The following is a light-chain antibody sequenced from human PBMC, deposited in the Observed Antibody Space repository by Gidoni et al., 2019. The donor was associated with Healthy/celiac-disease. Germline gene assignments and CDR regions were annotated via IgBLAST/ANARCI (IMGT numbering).Light chain of an antibody. Sequence: DNKMKQSPSSLSASVGDRVTITCRASQSISNYFGWYQQKPGKVPKLLIYAASTLQSGVPSRFSGSGSGTDFTLTISSLQPEDVATYYCQKYNSAPLTFGQGTKLEIK. CDR1: QSISNY. V-gene: IGKV1-27*01. CDR2: AAS. J-gene: IGKJ1*01. CDR3: QKYNSAPLT.